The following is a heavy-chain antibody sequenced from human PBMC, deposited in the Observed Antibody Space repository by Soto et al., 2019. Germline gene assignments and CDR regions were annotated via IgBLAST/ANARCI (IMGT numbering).Heavy chain of an antibody. CDR3: ARGNLPRGYLRVSGWFDP. Sequence: SETLSLTCTVSGGSISSSSYYWSWVRQPPGKGLEWIGEIYHGGSTNYNPSLKSRVTISVDTSKNQFSLKLSSVTAADTAVYYCARGNLPRGYLRVSGWFDPWGQGTLVTVSS. CDR1: GGSISSSSYY. V-gene: IGHV4-39*07. D-gene: IGHD6-13*01. J-gene: IGHJ5*02. CDR2: IYHGGST.